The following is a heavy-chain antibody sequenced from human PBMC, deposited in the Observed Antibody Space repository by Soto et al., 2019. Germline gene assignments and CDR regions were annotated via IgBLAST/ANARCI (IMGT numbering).Heavy chain of an antibody. CDR1: GGTFSSYA. V-gene: IGHV1-69*06. J-gene: IGHJ6*02. CDR3: ASRSITMVRGAHPYGMDV. Sequence: ASVKDSCKASGGTFSSYAISWVRQAPGQGLEWMGGIIPIFGTANYAQKFQGRVTITADKSTSTAYMELSSLRSEDTAVYYCASRSITMVRGAHPYGMDVWGQGTTVTVS. D-gene: IGHD3-10*01. CDR2: IIPIFGTA.